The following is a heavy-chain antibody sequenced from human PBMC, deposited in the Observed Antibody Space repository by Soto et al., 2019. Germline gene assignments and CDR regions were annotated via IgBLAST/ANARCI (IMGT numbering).Heavy chain of an antibody. CDR3: AKMGTSGWPRYYYYGMDV. Sequence: SETLSLTCTVSGGSISSGGYYWSWIRQPPGKGLEWIGYIYYSGSTNYNPSLKSRVTISVDTSKNQFSLKLSSVTAADTAVYYCAKMGTSGWPRYYYYGMDVWGQGTTVTVSS. CDR2: IYYSGST. V-gene: IGHV4-61*08. CDR1: GGSISSGGYY. D-gene: IGHD6-19*01. J-gene: IGHJ6*02.